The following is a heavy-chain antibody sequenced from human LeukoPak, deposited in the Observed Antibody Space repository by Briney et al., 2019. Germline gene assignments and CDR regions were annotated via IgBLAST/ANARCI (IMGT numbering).Heavy chain of an antibody. V-gene: IGHV1-24*01. CDR3: ATDSYDSSGYRFTAGY. CDR1: GYTLTELS. D-gene: IGHD3-22*01. CDR2: FDPEDGET. Sequence: ASVKVSCKVSGYTLTELSMHWVRQAPGKVLEWMGGFDPEDGETIYAQKFQGRVTMTEDTSTDTAYMELSSLRSEDTAVYYCATDSYDSSGYRFTAGYWGQGTLVTVSS. J-gene: IGHJ4*02.